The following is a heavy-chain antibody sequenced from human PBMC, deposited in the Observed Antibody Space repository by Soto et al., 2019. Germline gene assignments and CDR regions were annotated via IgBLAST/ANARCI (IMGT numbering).Heavy chain of an antibody. CDR3: AIGPRTGRGGMDV. Sequence: QVQLVQSGAEVKKPGSSVKVSCQASVGTFSSYTISWVRQAPGHGLELMGGIIPVFGTPTYAPKFQGRVTITADESTTTAYMELTGLASEDTAVDYCAIGPRTGRGGMDVWGQGTTVTVSS. V-gene: IGHV1-69*01. CDR1: VGTFSSYT. CDR2: IIPVFGTP. J-gene: IGHJ6*02.